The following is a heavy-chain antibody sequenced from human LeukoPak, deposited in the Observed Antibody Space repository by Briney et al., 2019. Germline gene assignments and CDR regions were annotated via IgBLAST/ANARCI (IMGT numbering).Heavy chain of an antibody. V-gene: IGHV3-23*01. Sequence: GGSLRRSCAASGFTFSSYGMHWVRQAPGKGLEWVSGISGTTSGTYYADSVKGRFTISRDNSKNTLFLQVNSLRAEDTAVYYCAKVRTYFYHGLDVWGQGTTVTVSS. J-gene: IGHJ6*02. D-gene: IGHD1-14*01. CDR2: ISGTTSGT. CDR1: GFTFSSYG. CDR3: AKVRTYFYHGLDV.